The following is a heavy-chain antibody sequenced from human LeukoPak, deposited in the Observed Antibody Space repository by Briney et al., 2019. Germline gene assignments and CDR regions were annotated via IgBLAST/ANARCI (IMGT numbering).Heavy chain of an antibody. CDR3: ARIATTDYYYGMDV. J-gene: IGHJ6*02. CDR2: IWYDGSNK. Sequence: GGTLRLSCAASGFTFSSYGMHWVRQAPGKGPEWLAVIWYDGSNKYYADSVKGRFTISRDNSKNTLYLQMNSLRAEDTAVYYCARIATTDYYYGMDVWGQGTTVTVSS. V-gene: IGHV3-33*01. D-gene: IGHD1-1*01. CDR1: GFTFSSYG.